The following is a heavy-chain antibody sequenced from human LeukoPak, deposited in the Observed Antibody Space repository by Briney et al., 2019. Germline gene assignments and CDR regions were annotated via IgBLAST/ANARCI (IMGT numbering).Heavy chain of an antibody. V-gene: IGHV1-8*03. Sequence: ASVKVSCKASGYTFTSYDINWVRQATGQGLEWMGWMNPNSGNTGYAQKFQGRVTITRNTSISTAYMELSSLRSEDTAVYYWARGRSSWNYDGYMDVWGKGTTVTVSS. CDR1: GYTFTSYD. J-gene: IGHJ6*03. D-gene: IGHD1-7*01. CDR3: ARGRSSWNYDGYMDV. CDR2: MNPNSGNT.